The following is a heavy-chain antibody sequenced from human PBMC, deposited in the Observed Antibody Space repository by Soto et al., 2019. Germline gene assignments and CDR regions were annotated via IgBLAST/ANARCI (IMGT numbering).Heavy chain of an antibody. V-gene: IGHV1-3*01. CDR2: INAGNGNT. CDR3: ARTEGYDSSAWITH. J-gene: IGHJ4*02. Sequence: GASVKVSCKASGYTFIMFAMHWVRQAPGQRLEWMGWINAGNGNTKYSQKFQDRVTITRDTSASTAYMELSSLRSEETAVYYCARTEGYDSSAWITHGGQGTLVTV. D-gene: IGHD3-22*01. CDR1: GYTFIMFA.